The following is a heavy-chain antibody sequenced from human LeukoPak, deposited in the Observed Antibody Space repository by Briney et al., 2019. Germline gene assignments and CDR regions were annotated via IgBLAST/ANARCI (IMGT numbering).Heavy chain of an antibody. CDR1: GFTFSSYA. CDR3: AKIPIAVAGTWLDP. J-gene: IGHJ5*02. CDR2: ISGSGGST. Sequence: GGSLRLSYAASGFTFSSYAMSWVRQAPGKGLGWVSAISGSGGSTYYADSVKGRFTISRDNSKNTLYLQMNSLRAEDTAVYYCAKIPIAVAGTWLDPWGQGTLVTVSS. V-gene: IGHV3-23*01. D-gene: IGHD6-19*01.